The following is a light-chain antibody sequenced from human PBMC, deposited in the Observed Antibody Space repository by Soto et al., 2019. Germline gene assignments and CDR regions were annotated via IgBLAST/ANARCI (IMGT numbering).Light chain of an antibody. CDR3: LQDYNYPRT. V-gene: IGKV1-6*01. CDR2: GAS. Sequence: AILVTQSPSSLSASVEDRVTITCRASQGIRNDLGWYQQKPGKAPKLLIYGASSLQSGVPSRFSGSGSGTDFTLTISSLQPEDFATYYCLQDYNYPRTFGQGTKVEI. CDR1: QGIRND. J-gene: IGKJ1*01.